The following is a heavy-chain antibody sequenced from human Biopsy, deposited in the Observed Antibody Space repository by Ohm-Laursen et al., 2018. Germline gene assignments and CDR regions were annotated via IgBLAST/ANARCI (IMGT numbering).Heavy chain of an antibody. D-gene: IGHD6-13*01. CDR1: GFNFDDFA. CDR2: IAIGSIYV. CDR3: AAGSSRNSYYFDY. V-gene: IGHV3-21*06. Sequence: LRLSCAASGFNFDDFAMHWVRQAPGKGLEWVSSIAIGSIYVYYADSVKGRFTISRDNTKNSLSLQMNSLRGEDTAVYYCAAGSSRNSYYFDYWGQGTLVTVSS. J-gene: IGHJ4*02.